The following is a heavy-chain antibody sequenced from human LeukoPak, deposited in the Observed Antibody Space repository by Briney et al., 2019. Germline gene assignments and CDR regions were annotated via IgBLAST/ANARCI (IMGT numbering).Heavy chain of an antibody. CDR1: GYTFTSYG. D-gene: IGHD6-13*01. CDR2: ISAYNGNT. J-gene: IGHJ4*02. Sequence: ASVKVSCKASGYTFTSYGISWVRQAPGQGLEWMGWISAYNGNTNYAQKLQGRVTMTTDTSTSTAYMELRSLRSDDTAVYYCARDVYSIAAAGTFDHWGQGTLVTVSS. CDR3: ARDVYSIAAAGTFDH. V-gene: IGHV1-18*01.